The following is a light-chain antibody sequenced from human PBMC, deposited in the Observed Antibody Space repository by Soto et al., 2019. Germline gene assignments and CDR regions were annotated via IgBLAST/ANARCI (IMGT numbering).Light chain of an antibody. V-gene: IGKV3-15*01. J-gene: IGKJ2*01. CDR1: QSVSSN. CDR3: QQYNNWPLT. CDR2: GAS. Sequence: IVMTQSPATLSVSPGERATVSCRASQSVSSNLAWYQHKPGQAPRLLIYGASTRATGIPARFSGSGSGTEFTLTIGSLQSEDFAVYYCQQYNNWPLTFGQGTKLEIK.